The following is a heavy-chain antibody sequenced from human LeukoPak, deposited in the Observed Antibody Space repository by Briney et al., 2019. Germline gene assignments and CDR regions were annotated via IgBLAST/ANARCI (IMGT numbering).Heavy chain of an antibody. CDR3: AKGGHCSSSSCYYYNGMDV. J-gene: IGHJ6*02. Sequence: QAGGSLRLSCAASGFSFSTYAMRWVRQAPGKGLEWVSAISGNGGSTYYADSVKGRFTISRDNSKNTLHLQMNSLRAEDTAVYYCAKGGHCSSSSCYYYNGMDVWGQGATVTVSS. CDR1: GFSFSTYA. D-gene: IGHD2-2*03. V-gene: IGHV3-23*01. CDR2: ISGNGGST.